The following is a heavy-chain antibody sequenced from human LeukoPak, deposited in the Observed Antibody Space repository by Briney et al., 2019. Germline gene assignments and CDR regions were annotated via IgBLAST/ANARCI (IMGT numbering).Heavy chain of an antibody. CDR3: ARDSGYCSSTGCYVHYFDY. CDR2: IKQDGSEK. V-gene: IGHV3-7*01. J-gene: IGHJ4*02. D-gene: IGHD2-2*01. Sequence: GGSLRLSCAASGFTFSSYWMNWVRQAPGKGLEWVANIKQDGSEKYYVDSMKGRFTISRDNAKNSLYLQMNSLRAEDTAVYYCARDSGYCSSTGCYVHYFDYWGQGTLVTVSS. CDR1: GFTFSSYW.